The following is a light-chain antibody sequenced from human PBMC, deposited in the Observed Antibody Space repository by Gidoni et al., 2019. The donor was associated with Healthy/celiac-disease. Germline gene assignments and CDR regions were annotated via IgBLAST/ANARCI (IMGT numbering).Light chain of an antibody. CDR2: DAS. J-gene: IGKJ4*01. CDR1: QDINKY. V-gene: IGKV1-33*01. Sequence: DIQMTQSPSSLSASVGDRVTITCQASQDINKYLNWYEQKPGKAPKLLIYDASNLETGVPSRFSGSGSGTDFTFTISSLQPEDIAIYYCQQYDNLPLTFXGXTKVEIK. CDR3: QQYDNLPLT.